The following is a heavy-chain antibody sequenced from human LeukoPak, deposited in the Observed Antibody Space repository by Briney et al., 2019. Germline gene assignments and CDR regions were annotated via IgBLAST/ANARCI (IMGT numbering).Heavy chain of an antibody. V-gene: IGHV1-69*04. CDR3: ARDGDTAMYYFDY. CDR2: IIPILGIA. J-gene: IGHJ4*02. D-gene: IGHD5-18*01. CDR1: GGTFSSYT. Sequence: ASVKVSCKGSGGTFSSYTISWVRQAPGQGLEWMGRIIPILGIANYAQKFQGRVTITADKSTSTAYMELSSLRSEDTAVYYCARDGDTAMYYFDYWGQGTLVTVSS.